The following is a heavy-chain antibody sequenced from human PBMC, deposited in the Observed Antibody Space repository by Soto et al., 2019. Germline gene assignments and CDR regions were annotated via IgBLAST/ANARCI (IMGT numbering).Heavy chain of an antibody. CDR3: ARGARGGPYYYYYMDV. CDR2: INHSGST. CDR1: GGSFSGYY. V-gene: IGHV4-34*01. Sequence: ASETLSLTCAVYGGSFSGYYWSWIRQPPGKGLEWIGEINHSGSTNYNPSLKSRVTISVDTSKNQFSLKLSSVTAADTAVYYCARGARGGPYYYYYMDVWGKGTTVTVS. J-gene: IGHJ6*03. D-gene: IGHD5-12*01.